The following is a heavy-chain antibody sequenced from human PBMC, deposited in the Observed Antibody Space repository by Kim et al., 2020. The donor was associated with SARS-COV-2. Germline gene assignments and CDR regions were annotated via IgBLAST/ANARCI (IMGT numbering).Heavy chain of an antibody. CDR3: ARDETGFDP. Sequence: GGSLRLSCVASGFSFSDYWMAWARQSPGKGLEWVANIKQDGSEKKYVESVKGRFTISRDNARNSLFLQMNSLRDEDTALYYCARDETGFDPWGQGTLVTVSS. V-gene: IGHV3-7*03. J-gene: IGHJ5*02. CDR2: IKQDGSEK. D-gene: IGHD3-9*01. CDR1: GFSFSDYW.